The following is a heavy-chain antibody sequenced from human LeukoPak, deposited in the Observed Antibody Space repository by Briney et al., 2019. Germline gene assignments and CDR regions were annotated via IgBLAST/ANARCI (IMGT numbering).Heavy chain of an antibody. D-gene: IGHD1-26*01. CDR1: GFTFSKYT. J-gene: IGHJ4*01. CDR2: ISVTSEK. V-gene: IGHV3-48*02. CDR3: VRDPGRSSNY. Sequence: GGSLRLSCAASGFTFSKYTMNWVRQAPGKGLGWLSDISVTSEKSYADSVKGRFTTSRDNAKNSLYLQMNSLRDEDTAVYYCVRDPGRSSNYWGQGTLVTVSS.